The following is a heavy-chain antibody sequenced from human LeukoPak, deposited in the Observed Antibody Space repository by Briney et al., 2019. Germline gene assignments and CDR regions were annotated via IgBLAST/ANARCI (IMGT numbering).Heavy chain of an antibody. CDR2: INPSGGST. D-gene: IGHD3-22*01. V-gene: IGHV1-46*01. CDR3: ARAGVIVRY. J-gene: IGHJ4*02. Sequence: ASVKVSCKASGYTFTSYYMHWVRQAPGQGLEWMGIINPSGGSTSYAQKFQGRVTMTRDMSTSTVYMGLSSLRSDDTAVYYCARAGVIVRYWGQGTLVTVSS. CDR1: GYTFTSYY.